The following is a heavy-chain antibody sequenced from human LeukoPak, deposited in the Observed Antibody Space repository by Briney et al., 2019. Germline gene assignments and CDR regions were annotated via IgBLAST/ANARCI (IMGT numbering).Heavy chain of an antibody. Sequence: GASVKVSCKASGYIFTSYDINWVRQATGQGLEWMGWMSPNSGNTGYAQKFQGRVTMTRNTSISTAYMELSSLRSEDTAMYYCARNSFRSGTYTPHEYWGQGTLVTVSS. D-gene: IGHD1-26*01. CDR2: MSPNSGNT. CDR1: GYIFTSYD. CDR3: ARNSFRSGTYTPHEY. J-gene: IGHJ4*02. V-gene: IGHV1-8*01.